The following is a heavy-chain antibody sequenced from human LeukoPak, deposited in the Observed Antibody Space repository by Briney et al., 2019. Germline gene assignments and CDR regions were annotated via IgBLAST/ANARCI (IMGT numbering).Heavy chain of an antibody. CDR1: GFTFGSYS. CDR3: ARDGEGVTTDY. Sequence: GGSLRLSSAASGFTFGSYSMNWVRQAPGKGLEWVSSISSSSSYIYYADSVKGRFTISRDNAKNSLYLQMNSLRAEDTAVYYCARDGEGVTTDYWGQGTLVTVSS. V-gene: IGHV3-21*01. CDR2: ISSSSSYI. D-gene: IGHD2-21*02. J-gene: IGHJ4*02.